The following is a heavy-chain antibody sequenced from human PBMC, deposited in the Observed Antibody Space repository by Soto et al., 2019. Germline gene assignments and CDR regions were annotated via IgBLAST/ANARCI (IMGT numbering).Heavy chain of an antibody. J-gene: IGHJ3*02. CDR3: ARDFRYCGGDCYGDTFDI. CDR1: GYSFRDYI. Sequence: ASVKVSCKASGYSFRDYIISWVRQAPGQGLEWLGWVAPYNGNTKNVQKVQGRVTMTTDTSTSTVYMELSSLRSEDTAVYYCARDFRYCGGDCYGDTFDIWGQGTMVTVSS. V-gene: IGHV1-18*01. CDR2: VAPYNGNT. D-gene: IGHD2-21*02.